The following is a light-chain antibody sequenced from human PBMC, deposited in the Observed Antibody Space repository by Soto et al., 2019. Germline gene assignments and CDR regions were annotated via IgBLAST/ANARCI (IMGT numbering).Light chain of an antibody. CDR1: QSVSRY. J-gene: IGKJ4*01. V-gene: IGKV3-11*01. Sequence: EIVLTQSPATLSLSPGDRATLSCRASQSVSRYLAWYQQKPGQAPRLLIYDTSHRATGIPARFSGSGSGTDFTLTISSLEPEDFTVYYCQQRSSWPTFGGGTKVEIK. CDR3: QQRSSWPT. CDR2: DTS.